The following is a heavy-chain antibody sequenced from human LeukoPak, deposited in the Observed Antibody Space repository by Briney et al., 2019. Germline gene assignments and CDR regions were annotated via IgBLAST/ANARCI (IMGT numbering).Heavy chain of an antibody. CDR2: ISSSSSYI. Sequence: GGSLRLSCAASGFTFSSYWMSWVRQAPGKGLEWVSSISSSSSYIYYADSVKGRFTISRDNAKNSLYLQMNSLRAEDTAVYYCARGCYDFWSGYSPFDPWGQGTLVTVSS. CDR3: ARGCYDFWSGYSPFDP. V-gene: IGHV3-21*01. CDR1: GFTFSSYW. D-gene: IGHD3-3*01. J-gene: IGHJ5*02.